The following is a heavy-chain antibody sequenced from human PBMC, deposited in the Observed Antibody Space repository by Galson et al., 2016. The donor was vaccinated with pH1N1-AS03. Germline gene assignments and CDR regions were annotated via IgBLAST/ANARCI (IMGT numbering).Heavy chain of an antibody. J-gene: IGHJ4*02. CDR2: IYSGGTT. D-gene: IGHD4/OR15-4a*01. CDR1: GLTVSTNY. Sequence: SLRLSCAASGLTVSTNYMSWVRQAPGKGLEWVSTIYSGGTTYYAVSVKGRFTISGDNMKNTLSLQMSSLTAEDTAVYYCVRSDYEDVDLQGFYFDYWGQGTLVTVSS. V-gene: IGHV3-53*01. CDR3: VRSDYEDVDLQGFYFDY.